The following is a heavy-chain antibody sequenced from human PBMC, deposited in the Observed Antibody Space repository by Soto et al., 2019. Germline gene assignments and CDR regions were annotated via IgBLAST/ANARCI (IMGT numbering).Heavy chain of an antibody. CDR3: ASLMSSGYYYGMDV. CDR2: IIPILGIA. Sequence: VQLVQSGAEVKKPGSSVKVSCKASGGTFSSYTISWVRQAPGQGLEWMGRIIPILGIANYAQKFQGRVTITADKSTSTAYIELSSLRSEDTAVYYCASLMSSGYYYGMDVWGQGTTVTVSS. D-gene: IGHD3-10*01. V-gene: IGHV1-69*02. CDR1: GGTFSSYT. J-gene: IGHJ6*02.